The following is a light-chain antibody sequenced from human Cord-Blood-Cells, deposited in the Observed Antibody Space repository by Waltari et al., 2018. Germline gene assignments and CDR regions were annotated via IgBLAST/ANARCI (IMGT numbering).Light chain of an antibody. Sequence: QSDLTPPASVSGSPGQSIPIPCTGTSSDVGGYNYVFWYQPHPGKAPKLMSYDVSNRPSGVSNRYSGSKSGNTASLTISGLQADDEADYYCSSYTSSSTLVFGTGTKVTVL. CDR3: SSYTSSSTLV. J-gene: IGLJ1*01. CDR1: SSDVGGYNY. V-gene: IGLV2-14*01. CDR2: DVS.